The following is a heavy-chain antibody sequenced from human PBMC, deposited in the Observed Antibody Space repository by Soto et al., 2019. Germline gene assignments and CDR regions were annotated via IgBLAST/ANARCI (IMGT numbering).Heavy chain of an antibody. D-gene: IGHD2-15*01. V-gene: IGHV5-51*01. CDR2: IYPGDSDT. CDR3: ARRGVVVAATDRNYYYYGMDV. Sequence: GESLKISCKGSGYSFTSYWIGWVRQMPGKGLGWMGIIYPGDSDTRYSPSFQGQVTISADKSISTAYLQWSSLKASDTAMYYCARRGVVVAATDRNYYYYGMDVWGQGTTVTVSS. J-gene: IGHJ6*02. CDR1: GYSFTSYW.